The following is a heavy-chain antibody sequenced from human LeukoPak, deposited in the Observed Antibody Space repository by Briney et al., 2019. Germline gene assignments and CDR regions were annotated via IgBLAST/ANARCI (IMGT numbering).Heavy chain of an antibody. V-gene: IGHV3-23*01. D-gene: IGHD4-11*01. CDR2: ISGSGGST. CDR1: GFTFSSYA. J-gene: IGHJ4*02. CDR3: TTRLHGLIQNFDY. Sequence: QPGGSLRLSCAASGFTFSSYAMSWVRQAPGKGLEWVSAISGSGGSTYYADSVKGRFTISRDNSKNTLYLQMNSLKTEDTAVYYCTTRLHGLIQNFDYWGQGTLVTVSS.